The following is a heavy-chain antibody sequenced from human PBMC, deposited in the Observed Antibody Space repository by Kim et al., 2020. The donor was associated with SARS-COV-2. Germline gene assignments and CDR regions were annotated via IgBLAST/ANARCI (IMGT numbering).Heavy chain of an antibody. V-gene: IGHV6-1*01. Sequence: QWFNDYAAAVKSRITISPDTSKNQFSLQLNSVTPDDAAVYYCAEGYGMHVWGQGTTVTVSS. CDR3: AEGYGMHV. CDR2: QWFN. J-gene: IGHJ6*02.